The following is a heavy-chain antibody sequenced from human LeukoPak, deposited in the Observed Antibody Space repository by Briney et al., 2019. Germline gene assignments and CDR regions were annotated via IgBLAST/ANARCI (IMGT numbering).Heavy chain of an antibody. CDR2: IGISSGNT. CDR1: GFPFIDYS. D-gene: IGHD5-18*01. Sequence: GGSLRLSCTASGFPFIDYSMNWVRQAPGKGLEWISYIGISSGNTKYADSVKGRFTISADNAKNSLYLRMNSLRVEDTAVYYCARDYNYAFDNWGQGTLVSVSS. V-gene: IGHV3-48*04. CDR3: ARDYNYAFDN. J-gene: IGHJ4*02.